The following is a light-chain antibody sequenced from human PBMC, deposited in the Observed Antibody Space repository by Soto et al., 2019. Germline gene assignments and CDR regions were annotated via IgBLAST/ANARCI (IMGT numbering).Light chain of an antibody. CDR2: VNN. V-gene: IGLV1-51*01. CDR3: GTWDYSLSTYV. Sequence: QSVMPQTTSVAAAPGQRDTISCSGSSSNIGGKYVCCYQQLPATAPKLLIYVNNKPPSGILDRFSGSKSGTSATLGITGLQTGDEADYYCGTWDYSLSTYVFGTGTKV. CDR1: SSNIGGKY. J-gene: IGLJ1*01.